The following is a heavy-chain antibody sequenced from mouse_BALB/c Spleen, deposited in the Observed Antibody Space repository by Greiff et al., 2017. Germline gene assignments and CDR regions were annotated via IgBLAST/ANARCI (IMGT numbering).Heavy chain of an antibody. D-gene: IGHD2-2*01. V-gene: IGHV5-9*03. CDR1: GFTFSSYT. Sequence: EVKVVESGGGLVKPGGSLKLSCAASGFTFSSYTMSWVRQTPEKRLEWVATISSGGGNTYYPDSVKGRFTISRDNAKNNLYLQMSSLRSEDTALYYCARYGYDGRAWFAYWGQGTLVTVSA. J-gene: IGHJ3*01. CDR2: ISSGGGNT. CDR3: ARYGYDGRAWFAY.